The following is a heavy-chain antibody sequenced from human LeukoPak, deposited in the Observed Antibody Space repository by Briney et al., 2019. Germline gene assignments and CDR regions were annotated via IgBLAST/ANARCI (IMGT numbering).Heavy chain of an antibody. D-gene: IGHD4-17*01. J-gene: IGHJ4*02. CDR1: GFTFSSYS. Sequence: GGSLRLSCAASGFTFSSYSMNWVRRAPGKGLEWVSYISSSSSTIYYADSVKGRFTISRDNAKNSLYLQMNSLRAEDTAVYYCARVFIGDYGDYQFDYWGQGTLVTASS. V-gene: IGHV3-48*01. CDR3: ARVFIGDYGDYQFDY. CDR2: ISSSSSTI.